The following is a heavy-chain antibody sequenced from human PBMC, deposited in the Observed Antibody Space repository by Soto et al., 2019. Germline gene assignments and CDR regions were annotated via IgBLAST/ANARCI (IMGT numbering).Heavy chain of an antibody. V-gene: IGHV5-51*01. J-gene: IGHJ5*02. Sequence: GESLKISCKGSGYSFTNYWIGWVRQMPGKGLEWMGMIYPDDSDTKYSPSFQDQVTFSADKSINTAYLQWSSLKASDTAIYYCARLEWLSLAAWFDPWGQGXLVTVHS. CDR3: ARLEWLSLAAWFDP. CDR1: GYSFTNYW. CDR2: IYPDDSDT. D-gene: IGHD3-3*01.